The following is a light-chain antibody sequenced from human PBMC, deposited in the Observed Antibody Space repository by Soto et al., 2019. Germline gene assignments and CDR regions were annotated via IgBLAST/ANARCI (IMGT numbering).Light chain of an antibody. Sequence: QSALTQPRSVSGSPGQSVTISCTGTSSDVGTYNFVSWYRQHPGKAPKLMIYDVSKRPSGVPDRFSGSKSGNTASLTISGLQAEDEADYYCCSFAGSYTVVFGGGTKVTVL. CDR3: CSFAGSYTVV. CDR1: SSDVGTYNF. V-gene: IGLV2-11*01. J-gene: IGLJ3*02. CDR2: DVS.